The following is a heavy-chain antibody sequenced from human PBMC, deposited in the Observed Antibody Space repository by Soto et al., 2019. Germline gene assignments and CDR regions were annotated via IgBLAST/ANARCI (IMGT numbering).Heavy chain of an antibody. CDR3: ARAGYYGSGSYFDY. Sequence: QVQLVQSGAEVKKPGSSVKVSCKASGGTFSSYTISWVRQAPGQGLEWMGRIIPILGIANYAQKFQGRVTITADKSTSTAYMELSSLRSEDTAVYYCARAGYYGSGSYFDYWDQGTLVTVSS. J-gene: IGHJ4*02. CDR1: GGTFSSYT. V-gene: IGHV1-69*02. CDR2: IIPILGIA. D-gene: IGHD3-10*01.